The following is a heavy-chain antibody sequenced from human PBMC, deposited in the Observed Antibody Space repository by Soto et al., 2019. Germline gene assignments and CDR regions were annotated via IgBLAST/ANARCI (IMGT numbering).Heavy chain of an antibody. CDR3: AHTYCTSASCYPPIFDF. D-gene: IGHD2-2*01. CDR2: IYWDDDK. Sequence: QITLKESGPTLVKPTQTLTLTCTFSGFSLSTSGVGVGWIRQPPGKALEWLALIYWDDDKRYSPSLKSRLTITKDTFKNQVVITVTNMDPMDTATYYCAHTYCTSASCYPPIFDFWGQGTLVTVSS. J-gene: IGHJ4*02. CDR1: GFSLSTSGVG. V-gene: IGHV2-5*02.